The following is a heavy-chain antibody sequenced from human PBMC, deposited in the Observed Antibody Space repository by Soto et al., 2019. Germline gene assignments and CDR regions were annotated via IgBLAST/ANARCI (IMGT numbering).Heavy chain of an antibody. J-gene: IGHJ6*02. V-gene: IGHV4-61*08. Sequence: SETLSLTXTVSGGSVSSGDYFWSWLRQSPGKRLEWIAYIYYSGSTNYNPSLKSRATISVDTSKSQVSLTLTSMTAADAALYYCARSPNYYYYGFDVWGQGTAVTVSS. CDR2: IYYSGST. CDR1: GGSVSSGDYF. CDR3: ARSPNYYYYGFDV. D-gene: IGHD3-10*01.